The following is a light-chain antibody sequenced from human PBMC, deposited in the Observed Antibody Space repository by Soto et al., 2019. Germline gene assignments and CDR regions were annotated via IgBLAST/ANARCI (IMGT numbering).Light chain of an antibody. CDR2: TAF. CDR3: QQANGYPLT. CDR1: QGLSTN. J-gene: IGKJ4*01. Sequence: DIQLTQSPSFLSASVGDGVTITCRASQGLSTNAAWYQLKPGKVPNLLIYTAFNLQSGVPSRFSGSGSGTEFTLTISSLQPEDSATYYCQQANGYPLTFGGGTKVEIK. V-gene: IGKV1-9*01.